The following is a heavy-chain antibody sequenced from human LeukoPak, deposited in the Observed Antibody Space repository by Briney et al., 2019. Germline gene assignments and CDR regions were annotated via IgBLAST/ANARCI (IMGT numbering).Heavy chain of an antibody. Sequence: GGSLRLSCAASGFTFSSYAMSWVRQAPGKGLEWVSAISGSGGSTYYADSVKGRFTISRDNSKNTLYLQMNSLRAEDTAVYYCARDPDTVVTPGPFDYWGQGTLVTVSS. J-gene: IGHJ4*02. CDR3: ARDPDTVVTPGPFDY. CDR1: GFTFSSYA. V-gene: IGHV3-23*01. D-gene: IGHD4-23*01. CDR2: ISGSGGST.